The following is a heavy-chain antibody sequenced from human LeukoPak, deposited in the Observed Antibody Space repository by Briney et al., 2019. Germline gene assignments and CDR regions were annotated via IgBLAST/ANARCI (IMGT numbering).Heavy chain of an antibody. Sequence: PGGSLRLSCAASGFTFDDYAMHWVRQAPGKGLEGVSGISWNSGSIGYADSVKGRFTISRDNAKNSLYLQMNSLRAEDTALYYCAKDVRGLLMIAFDIWGQGTMVTVSS. J-gene: IGHJ3*02. CDR1: GFTFDDYA. CDR3: AKDVRGLLMIAFDI. V-gene: IGHV3-9*01. CDR2: ISWNSGSI. D-gene: IGHD3-10*01.